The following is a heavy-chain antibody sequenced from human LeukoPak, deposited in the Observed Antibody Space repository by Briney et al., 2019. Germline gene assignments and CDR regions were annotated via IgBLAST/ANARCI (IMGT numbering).Heavy chain of an antibody. J-gene: IGHJ3*02. CDR3: AREIAAAGGGAFDI. Sequence: SETLSLTCTVSGGSISSSSYYWGWIRQPPGKGLEWIGSIYYSGSTYYNPSLKSRVTISVDTSKNQFSLKLSSVTAADTAVYYCAREIAAAGGGAFDIWGQGTMVTVSS. CDR2: IYYSGST. D-gene: IGHD6-13*01. CDR1: GGSISSSSYY. V-gene: IGHV4-39*07.